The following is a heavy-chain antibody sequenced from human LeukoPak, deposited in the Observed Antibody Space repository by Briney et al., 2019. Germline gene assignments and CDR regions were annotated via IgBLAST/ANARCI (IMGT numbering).Heavy chain of an antibody. V-gene: IGHV1-46*01. CDR2: INPSGGST. D-gene: IGHD5-18*01. CDR1: GYTFTSYY. J-gene: IGHJ4*02. Sequence: GASVKVSCKASGYTFTSYYMHWVRQAPGQGLEWMGIINPSGGSTSYAQKFQGRVTMTRDTSTSTVYMELSSLRSEDTAVYYCAKAHTGGYSYGYPKDYYFDYWGQGTLVTVSS. CDR3: AKAHTGGYSYGYPKDYYFDY.